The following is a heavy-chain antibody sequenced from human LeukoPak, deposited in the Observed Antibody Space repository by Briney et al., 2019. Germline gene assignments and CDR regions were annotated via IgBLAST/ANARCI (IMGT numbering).Heavy chain of an antibody. CDR2: INPNSGGT. Sequence: ASVKVSCKASGYTFTDYYIHWVRQARGQGLEWMGRINPNSGGTIYAQKFQGSVTMTRDTSISTVYMELSSLASDDTAVYYCARGADYGGNQRDGYWVQGTLVTVSS. V-gene: IGHV1-2*06. D-gene: IGHD4-23*01. J-gene: IGHJ4*02. CDR3: ARGADYGGNQRDGY. CDR1: GYTFTDYY.